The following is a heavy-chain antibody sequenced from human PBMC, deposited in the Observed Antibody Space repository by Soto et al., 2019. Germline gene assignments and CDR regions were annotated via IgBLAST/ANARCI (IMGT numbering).Heavy chain of an antibody. CDR1: GFTFSSYA. CDR3: ARRGSGSDYDY. Sequence: EVQLLESGGGLVQPGGSLRLSSAASGFTFSSYAMRWVRQAPVKGLEWVSAISGSGDSTYYAGSVKGRFAISRDNSKITLYLQRTSLRAEDTAVNYCARRGSGSDYDYWGQGTLVTVSS. D-gene: IGHD1-26*01. V-gene: IGHV3-23*01. J-gene: IGHJ4*02. CDR2: ISGSGDST.